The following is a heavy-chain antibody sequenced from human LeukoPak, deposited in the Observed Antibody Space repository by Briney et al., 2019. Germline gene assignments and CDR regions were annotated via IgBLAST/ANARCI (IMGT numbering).Heavy chain of an antibody. V-gene: IGHV1-46*01. Sequence: GASVKVSCKVSGYTLTELSMHWVRQAPGQGLEWMGIINPSGGSTSYAQKFQGRVTMTRDTSTSTVYMELSSLRSEDTAVYYCARDQPLLNIVGANFAFDIWGQGTMVTVSS. CDR1: GYTLTELS. CDR3: ARDQPLLNIVGANFAFDI. CDR2: INPSGGST. D-gene: IGHD1-26*01. J-gene: IGHJ3*02.